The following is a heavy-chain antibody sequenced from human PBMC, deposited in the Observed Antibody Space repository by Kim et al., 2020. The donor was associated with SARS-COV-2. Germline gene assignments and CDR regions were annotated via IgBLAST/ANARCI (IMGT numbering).Heavy chain of an antibody. J-gene: IGHJ4*02. D-gene: IGHD3-22*01. CDR2: ISSSSSYI. V-gene: IGHV3-21*01. CDR1: GFTFSSYS. CDR3: ASRGYFYYDTGGSDDY. Sequence: GGSLRLSCAASGFTFSSYSMNWVRQAPGKGLEWVSSISSSSSYIYYADSVKGRFTISRDNAKNSLYLQMNSLRAEDTAVYYCASRGYFYYDTGGSDDYWGQGTLVTVSS.